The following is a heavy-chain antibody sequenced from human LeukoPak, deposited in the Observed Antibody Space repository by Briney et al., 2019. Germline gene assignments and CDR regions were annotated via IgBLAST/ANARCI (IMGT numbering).Heavy chain of an antibody. CDR2: LSGNGGST. CDR3: AKVGVVTAVSYYYYYMDV. D-gene: IGHD2-21*02. V-gene: IGHV3-23*01. J-gene: IGHJ6*03. Sequence: GGSLRLSCTASGLTLSSYAMNWVPQAPRKGWVWVSGLSGNGGSTYYADSVKGRFTISRDTSKNTVYLQMNSLRAEDTAIYYCAKVGVVTAVSYYYYYMDVWGKGTTVTVSS. CDR1: GLTLSSYA.